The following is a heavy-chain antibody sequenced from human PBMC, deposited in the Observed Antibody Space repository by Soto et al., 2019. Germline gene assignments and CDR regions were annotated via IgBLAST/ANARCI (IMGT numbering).Heavy chain of an antibody. J-gene: IGHJ4*02. CDR2: IKQDGSEK. Sequence: GGSLRLSCAASGFTFSSYWMSWVRQAPGKGLEWVANIKQDGSEKYYVDSVKGRFTISRDNAKNSLYLQMNSLRAEDTAVYYCARDGLYSSGLYGSGFDCWGQGTLVTVSS. CDR1: GFTFSSYW. V-gene: IGHV3-7*01. D-gene: IGHD6-19*01. CDR3: ARDGLYSSGLYGSGFDC.